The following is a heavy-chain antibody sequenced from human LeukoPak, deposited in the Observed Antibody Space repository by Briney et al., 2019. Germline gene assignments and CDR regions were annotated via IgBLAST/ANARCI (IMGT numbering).Heavy chain of an antibody. CDR1: GFTFDDYA. Sequence: GRSLRLSCAASGFTFDDYAMHWVRQAPGKGLEWVSGISWNSGSIDYADSVKGRFTISRDNAKNSLYLQMNSLRAEDTALYYCAKAQNEVPAAIVYGMDVWGQGTTVTVSS. D-gene: IGHD2-2*02. CDR3: AKAQNEVPAAIVYGMDV. J-gene: IGHJ6*02. CDR2: ISWNSGSI. V-gene: IGHV3-9*01.